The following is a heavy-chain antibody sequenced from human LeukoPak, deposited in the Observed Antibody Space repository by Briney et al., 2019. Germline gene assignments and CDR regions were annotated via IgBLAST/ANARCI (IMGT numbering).Heavy chain of an antibody. CDR1: GFTFSSYG. Sequence: GGSQRLSCAASGFTFSSYGMHWVRQAPGKGLEWVAVISYDGSNKYYADSVKGRFTISRDNSKNTLYLQMNSLRAEDTAVYYCAKAGYSGHHFDYWGQGTLVTVSS. J-gene: IGHJ4*02. CDR3: AKAGYSGHHFDY. V-gene: IGHV3-30*18. D-gene: IGHD5-12*01. CDR2: ISYDGSNK.